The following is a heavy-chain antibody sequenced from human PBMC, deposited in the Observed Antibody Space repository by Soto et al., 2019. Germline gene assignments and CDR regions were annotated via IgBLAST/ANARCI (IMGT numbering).Heavy chain of an antibody. CDR1: GGSISSSSYY. D-gene: IGHD3-10*01. CDR3: ARHILWFGADAFDI. CDR2: IYYSGST. Sequence: QLQLQESGPGLVKPSETLSLTCTVSGGSISSSSYYWGWIRQPPGKGLEWIGSIYYSGSTYYNPSLKSRVTISVDTSKNQFSLKLSSVTAADTAVYYCARHILWFGADAFDIWGQGTMVTVSS. V-gene: IGHV4-39*01. J-gene: IGHJ3*02.